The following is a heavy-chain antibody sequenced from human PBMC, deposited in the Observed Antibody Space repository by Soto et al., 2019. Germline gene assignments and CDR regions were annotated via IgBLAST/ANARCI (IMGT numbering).Heavy chain of an antibody. D-gene: IGHD6-13*01. CDR1: GGSISSSSDY. CDR2: IYYSGST. J-gene: IGHJ6*02. V-gene: IGHV4-39*01. CDR3: ARHRIAAANGMDV. Sequence: SETLSLTCTVSGGSISSSSDYWGWIRQPPGKGLEWIGSIYYSGSTYYNPSLKSRVTISVDTSKNQFSLKLSSVTAADTAVYYCARHRIAAANGMDVWGQGTTVTVSS.